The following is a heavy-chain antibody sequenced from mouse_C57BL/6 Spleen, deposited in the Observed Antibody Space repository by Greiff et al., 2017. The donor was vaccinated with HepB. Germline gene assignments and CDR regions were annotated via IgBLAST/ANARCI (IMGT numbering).Heavy chain of an antibody. CDR2: IDTENGDT. Sequence: VQLKQSGAELVRPGASVKLSCTASGFNIKDDYMHWVKQRPEQGLEWIGWIDTENGDTEYASKFQGKATITADTSSNTAYLQLSSLTSEDTAVYYCTTDTTVVAGDYWGQGTTLTVSS. J-gene: IGHJ2*01. CDR1: GFNIKDDY. V-gene: IGHV14-4*01. D-gene: IGHD1-1*01. CDR3: TTDTTVVAGDY.